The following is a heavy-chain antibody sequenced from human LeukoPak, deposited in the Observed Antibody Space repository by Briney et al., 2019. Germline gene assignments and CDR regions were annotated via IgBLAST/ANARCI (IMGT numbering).Heavy chain of an antibody. CDR2: IYASGST. V-gene: IGHV4-61*02. J-gene: IGHJ4*02. Sequence: KPSQTLSLTCTVPGGSINSGNYYWSWIRQPAGKRLEWIGRIYASGSTDYNPSLKSRVTISVDTSRNQFSLRLSAVTAADTAVYYCARDSIYGYDYWGQGTLVTVSS. D-gene: IGHD2/OR15-2a*01. CDR1: GGSINSGNYY. CDR3: ARDSIYGYDY.